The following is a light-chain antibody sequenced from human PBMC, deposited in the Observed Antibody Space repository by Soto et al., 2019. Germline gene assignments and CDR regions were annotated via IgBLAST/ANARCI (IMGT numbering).Light chain of an antibody. Sequence: EIVMTQSPATLSVSPGERATLSCRASQSLSSELAWYQQKPGQPPRLIIYGASTRATGVPARFTGSGSGSDFTLTISWLQSEDFAVYYCQQGHNWPLTFGQGTRLEI. CDR2: GAS. CDR3: QQGHNWPLT. J-gene: IGKJ2*01. CDR1: QSLSSE. V-gene: IGKV3-15*01.